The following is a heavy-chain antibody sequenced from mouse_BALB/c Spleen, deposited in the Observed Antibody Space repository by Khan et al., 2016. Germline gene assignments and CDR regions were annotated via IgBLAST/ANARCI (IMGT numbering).Heavy chain of an antibody. CDR1: GYTFIDYV. V-gene: IGHV1-77*01. CDR3: AKGLGAMDY. CDR2: IYPGSGST. J-gene: IGHJ4*01. D-gene: IGHD3-3*01. Sequence: QVQLKQSGPELVKPGASVKMSCKASGYTFIDYVISWVKQRTGQGLEWIGEIYPGSGSTYYTEKFKGKATLPADKSSNTAYLQLSSLKSEVPEVYFCAKGLGAMDYWGQGTSVTVSS.